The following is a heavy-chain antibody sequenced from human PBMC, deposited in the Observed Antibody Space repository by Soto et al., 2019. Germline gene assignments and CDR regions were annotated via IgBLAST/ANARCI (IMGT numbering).Heavy chain of an antibody. V-gene: IGHV4-30-2*01. CDR2: IYHSGST. CDR3: ARDSSSYYYYYGMDV. D-gene: IGHD6-6*01. J-gene: IGHJ6*02. Sequence: TLSFTCAVSVGSISSGGYSWSWILQPPGKGLEWIGYIYHSGSTYYNPSLKSRVTISVDRSKNQFSLKLSSVTAADTAVYYCARDSSSYYYYYGMDVWGQGTTVTVSS. CDR1: VGSISSGGYS.